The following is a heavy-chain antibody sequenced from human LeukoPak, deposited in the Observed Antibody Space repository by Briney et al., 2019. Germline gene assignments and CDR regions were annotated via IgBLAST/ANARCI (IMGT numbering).Heavy chain of an antibody. CDR3: AKWGYYFDSSAYVAPTDDS. CDR1: GGSISTYY. CDR2: ITYSGRT. Sequence: PSETLSLTCTVSGGSISTYYWTWIRQPPGKGLEWIGYITYSGRTDYNPSLKSRVAISVDTSNNQFSLTLSSVTAADTAVDYCAKWGYYFDSSAYVAPTDDSWGQGILVTVSS. D-gene: IGHD3-22*01. V-gene: IGHV4-59*01. J-gene: IGHJ4*02.